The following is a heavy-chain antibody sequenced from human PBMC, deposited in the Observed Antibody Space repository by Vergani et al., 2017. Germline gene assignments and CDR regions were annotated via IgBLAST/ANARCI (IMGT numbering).Heavy chain of an antibody. Sequence: QVQLQESGPGLVKPSETLSLTCVVFGYSISSGYYWGWIRQPPGKGLEWIGSIYHSGSTYYNPSLKSRVTISVDTSKNQFSLKLSSVTAADTAVYYCASPSIIGWFDPWGQGTLVTVSS. D-gene: IGHD3-3*02. CDR3: ASPSIIGWFDP. CDR2: IYHSGST. J-gene: IGHJ5*02. CDR1: GYSISSGYY. V-gene: IGHV4-38-2*01.